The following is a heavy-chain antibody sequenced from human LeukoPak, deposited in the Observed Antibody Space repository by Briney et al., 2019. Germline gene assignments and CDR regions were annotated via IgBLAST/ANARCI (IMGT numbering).Heavy chain of an antibody. J-gene: IGHJ4*02. CDR3: ARVDILTGYYIPDY. Sequence: ASVKVSCKASGYTFTNYAMNWVRQAPGQGLEWMGWINTNTGNPTYAQGFTGRFVFSLDTSVSTAYLQISSLKAEDTVVYYCARVDILTGYYIPDYWGQGTLVTVSS. CDR2: INTNTGNP. V-gene: IGHV7-4-1*02. D-gene: IGHD3-9*01. CDR1: GYTFTNYA.